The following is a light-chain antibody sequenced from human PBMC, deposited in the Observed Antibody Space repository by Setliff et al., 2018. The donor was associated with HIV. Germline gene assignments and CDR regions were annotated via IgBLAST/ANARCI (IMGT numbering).Light chain of an antibody. J-gene: IGLJ2*01. Sequence: YELTQPPSVSVAPGKTARITCGGNNLGSKSVHWYQQKAGQAPVLVVCDDSDRPSGIPERFSGSISGNTATLTITRVEAGDEADYYCQVWDSNTDHVVFGGGTKVTVL. CDR1: NLGSKS. V-gene: IGLV3-21*03. CDR2: DDS. CDR3: QVWDSNTDHVV.